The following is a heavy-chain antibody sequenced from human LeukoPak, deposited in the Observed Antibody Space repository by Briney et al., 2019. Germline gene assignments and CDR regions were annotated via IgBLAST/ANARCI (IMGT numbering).Heavy chain of an antibody. CDR1: GYTFTGYY. Sequence: ASVKVSCKASGYTFTGYYMHWVRQAPGQGLKWMGWINPNSGGTNYAQKFQGRVTMTRDTSISTAYMELSRLRSDDTAVYYCARAGDSSGYYYVSHAFDIWGQGTMVTVSS. CDR3: ARAGDSSGYYYVSHAFDI. CDR2: INPNSGGT. V-gene: IGHV1-2*02. J-gene: IGHJ3*02. D-gene: IGHD3-22*01.